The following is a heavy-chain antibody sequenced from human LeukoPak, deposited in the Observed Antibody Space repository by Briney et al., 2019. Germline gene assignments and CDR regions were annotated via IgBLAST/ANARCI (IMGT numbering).Heavy chain of an antibody. J-gene: IGHJ4*02. CDR1: GFTFSSYG. Sequence: GGSLRLSCAASGFTFSSYGVHWVRQAPGKGLEWVALIWYDGSNKYYADSVKGRLTISRDNSKNTLYLQMNSLRAEDTAVYYCAREGPRGNSQFDYWGQGTLVTVSS. CDR3: AREGPRGNSQFDY. D-gene: IGHD2/OR15-2a*01. CDR2: IWYDGSNK. V-gene: IGHV3-33*01.